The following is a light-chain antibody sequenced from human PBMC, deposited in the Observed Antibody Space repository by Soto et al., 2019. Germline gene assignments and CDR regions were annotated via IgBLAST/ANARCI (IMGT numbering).Light chain of an antibody. V-gene: IGLV2-14*01. CDR3: CSCTSSRTYV. Sequence: SALTQPASVSGSPGQSITISCTGTSSDIRAYIYVPWYQHHAGKAPKGKIYEGTKRPPGLSDRFSGSKSGNTASLTIFELQAEDEADYYCCSCTSSRTYVFGAGTKVTVL. J-gene: IGLJ1*01. CDR2: EGT. CDR1: SSDIRAYIY.